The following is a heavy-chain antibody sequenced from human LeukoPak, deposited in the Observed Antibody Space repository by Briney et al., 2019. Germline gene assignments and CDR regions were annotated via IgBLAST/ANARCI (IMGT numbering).Heavy chain of an antibody. Sequence: GGSLRLSCAASGFIFSDYYMSWIRQAPGEGLEWVANIKQDGSEKQYVDSVKGRFAISRDNAENSLYLQMNSLKAEDTAVYYCGRFTRSGDSVYWGQGTLVTVSS. V-gene: IGHV3-7*01. D-gene: IGHD7-27*01. CDR1: GFIFSDYY. J-gene: IGHJ1*01. CDR2: IKQDGSEK. CDR3: GRFTRSGDSVY.